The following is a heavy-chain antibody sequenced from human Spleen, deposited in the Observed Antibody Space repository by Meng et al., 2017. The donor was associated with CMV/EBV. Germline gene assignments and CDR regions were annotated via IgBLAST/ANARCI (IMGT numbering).Heavy chain of an antibody. Sequence: ASVKVSCKASGYTFTGYYMHWVRQAPGQGLEWMGWINPNSGGTNYAQKFQGRVTMTRDTSISTAYMELSRLRSDDTAVYYCARVRQRITMPSDYWGQGTLVTVSS. D-gene: IGHD3-10*01. CDR3: ARVRQRITMPSDY. V-gene: IGHV1-2*02. J-gene: IGHJ4*02. CDR1: GYTFTGYY. CDR2: INPNSGGT.